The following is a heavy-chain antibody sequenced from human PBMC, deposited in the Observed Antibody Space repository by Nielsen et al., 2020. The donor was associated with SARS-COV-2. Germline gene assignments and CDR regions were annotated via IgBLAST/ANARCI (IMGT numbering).Heavy chain of an antibody. CDR1: GFTISSSF. CDR2: IYTDGST. CDR3: AKRSGYTSGWYGDY. J-gene: IGHJ4*02. V-gene: IGHV3-66*01. D-gene: IGHD6-19*01. Sequence: GESLKISCGASGFTISSSFMSWVRQAAGKGLDWVSVIYTDGSTSYADSVKGRFTVSRDNSKNTLYLQMNSLRAEDTAMYYCAKRSGYTSGWYGDYWGQGTLVTVSS.